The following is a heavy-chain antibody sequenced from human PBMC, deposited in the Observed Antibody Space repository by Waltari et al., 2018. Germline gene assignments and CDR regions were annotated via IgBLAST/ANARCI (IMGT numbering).Heavy chain of an antibody. Sequence: QVQLQESGPGLVKPSQTLSLTCTVSGGSISSGSYYWSWIRQPAGKGLEWIGYIYTSGSTNYTPSLKSRVTISVDTSKNQFSLKLSSVTAADTAVYYCANEDHTVTPLGVIDYWGQGTLVTVSS. V-gene: IGHV4-61*09. CDR2: IYTSGST. CDR1: GGSISSGSYY. CDR3: ANEDHTVTPLGVIDY. D-gene: IGHD4-17*01. J-gene: IGHJ4*02.